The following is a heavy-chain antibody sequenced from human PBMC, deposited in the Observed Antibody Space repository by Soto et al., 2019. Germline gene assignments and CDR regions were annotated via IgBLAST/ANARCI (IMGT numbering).Heavy chain of an antibody. D-gene: IGHD2-21*02. CDR3: ARVGIVVVTAIPDAFDI. Sequence: PSETLSLTCTVSGGSISSGDYYWSWIRQPPGKGLEWIGYIYYSGSTYYNPSLKSRVTISVDTSKNQFSLKLSSVTAADTAVYYCARVGIVVVTAIPDAFDIWGQGTMVTVSS. J-gene: IGHJ3*02. V-gene: IGHV4-30-4*01. CDR2: IYYSGST. CDR1: GGSISSGDYY.